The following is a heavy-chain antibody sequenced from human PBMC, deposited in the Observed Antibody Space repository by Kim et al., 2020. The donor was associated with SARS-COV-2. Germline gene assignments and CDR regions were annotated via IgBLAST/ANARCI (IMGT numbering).Heavy chain of an antibody. V-gene: IGHV3-23*01. D-gene: IGHD5-12*01. CDR2: IDGRGATT. Sequence: GGSLRLSCAASGFTFSNSPMSWVRQAPGNGLEWVSTIDGRGATTYYPGSVKGRFTISRDNSKNTLYLQMNNLRAEDTAVYFCAKSGQLDYWGQGTLVTVSS. CDR3: AKSGQLDY. J-gene: IGHJ4*02. CDR1: GFTFSNSP.